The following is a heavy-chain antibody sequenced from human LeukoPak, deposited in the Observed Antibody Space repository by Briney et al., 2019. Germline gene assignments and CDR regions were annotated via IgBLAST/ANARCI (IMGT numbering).Heavy chain of an antibody. V-gene: IGHV1-2*04. Sequence: GASVKVSCKASGYTFTSYDINWVRQATGQGLEWMGWINPNSGGTNYAQKFQGWVTMTRDTSITTVYMELTSLKSDDTAVYYCARDRTTMIRGVTLPLNYFDSWGQGTLVTVSS. J-gene: IGHJ4*02. D-gene: IGHD3-10*01. CDR3: ARDRTTMIRGVTLPLNYFDS. CDR2: INPNSGGT. CDR1: GYTFTSYD.